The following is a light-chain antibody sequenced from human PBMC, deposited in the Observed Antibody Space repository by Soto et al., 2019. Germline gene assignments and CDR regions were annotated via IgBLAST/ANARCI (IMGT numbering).Light chain of an antibody. V-gene: IGKV1-33*01. J-gene: IGKJ4*01. CDR3: QQYDNLLLT. CDR1: PDISNY. Sequence: DIQMTQSPSSLSASVGDRVTITCQASPDISNYLNWYQQKPGKAPKLLIYDASNLETGVPSRFSGSGSGTDFTFTISSLQPEDIATYYCQQYDNLLLTFGGGTKVDIK. CDR2: DAS.